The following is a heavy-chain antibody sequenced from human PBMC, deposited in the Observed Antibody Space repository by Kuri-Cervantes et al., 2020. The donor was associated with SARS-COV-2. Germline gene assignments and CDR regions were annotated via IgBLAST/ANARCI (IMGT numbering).Heavy chain of an antibody. D-gene: IGHD3-3*01. V-gene: IGHV1-18*01. J-gene: IGHJ4*02. CDR1: GGTFSGYA. CDR2: ISAYNGNT. Sequence: ASVKVSCKASGGTFSGYAISWVRQAPGQGLEWMGWISAYNGNTNYAQKLQGRVTMTTDTSTSTAYMELRSLRSDDTAVYYCARGDFWSRPFDYWGQGTLVTVSS. CDR3: ARGDFWSRPFDY.